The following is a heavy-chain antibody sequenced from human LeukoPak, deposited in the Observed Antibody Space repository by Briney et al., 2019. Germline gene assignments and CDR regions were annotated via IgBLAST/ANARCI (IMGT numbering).Heavy chain of an antibody. CDR3: ARAVVEAFDI. V-gene: IGHV3-30-3*01. J-gene: IGHJ3*02. CDR1: GFTFSSYA. D-gene: IGHD2-21*01. Sequence: GGSLRLSCAASGFTFSSYAMHWVRQAPGKGLEWVAVISYDGSNKYYADSAKGRFTISRDNSKNTLYLQMNSLRAEDTAVYYCARAVVEAFDIWGQGTMVTVSS. CDR2: ISYDGSNK.